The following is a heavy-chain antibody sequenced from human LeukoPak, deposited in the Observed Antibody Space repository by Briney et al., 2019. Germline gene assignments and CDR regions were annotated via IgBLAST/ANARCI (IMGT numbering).Heavy chain of an antibody. D-gene: IGHD2-2*02. J-gene: IGHJ6*02. CDR3: ARDDCSSTSCYRNSYYYYYGMDV. CDR1: GYTFTSYD. CDR2: ISAYNGNT. V-gene: IGHV1-18*01. Sequence: GASVKVSCKASGYTFTSYDINWVRQAPGQGLEWMGWISAYNGNTNYAQKLQGRVTMTTDTSTSTAYMELRSLRSDDTAVYYCARDDCSSTSCYRNSYYYYYGMDVWGQGTTVTVSS.